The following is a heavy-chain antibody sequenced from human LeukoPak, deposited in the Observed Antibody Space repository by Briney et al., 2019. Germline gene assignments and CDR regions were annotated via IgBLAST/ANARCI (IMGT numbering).Heavy chain of an antibody. D-gene: IGHD3-10*01. CDR2: IYYSGNT. CDR3: ASYKSSPLGVYYFDY. CDR1: GRSISSSSYY. V-gene: IGHV4-39*01. Sequence: SETLSLTCTVSGRSISSSSYYWGWLRQPPGKGLVWIGSIYYSGNTYYNPSLKSRVTISVDTSKNQFSLKLSSVTAADTAVYFCASYKSSPLGVYYFDYWGQGTLVTVSS. J-gene: IGHJ4*02.